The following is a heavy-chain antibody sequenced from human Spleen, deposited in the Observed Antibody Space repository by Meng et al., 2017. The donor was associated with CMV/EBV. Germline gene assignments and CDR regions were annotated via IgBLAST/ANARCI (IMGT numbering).Heavy chain of an antibody. CDR1: SISSSNL. D-gene: IGHD3-22*01. CDR3: ARQPDYDSSGYYYGGGDY. Sequence: SISSSNLWTWVRQVPGKGLEWIGYIYYSGSTYYNPSLKSRVTISVDTSKNQFSLKLSSVTAADTAVYYCARQPDYDSSGYYYGGGDYWGQGTLVTVSS. V-gene: IGHV4-30-4*01. CDR2: IYYSGST. J-gene: IGHJ4*02.